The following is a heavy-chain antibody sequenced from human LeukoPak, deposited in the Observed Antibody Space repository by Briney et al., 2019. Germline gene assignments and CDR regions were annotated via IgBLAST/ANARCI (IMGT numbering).Heavy chain of an antibody. CDR1: GFTFSSYE. J-gene: IGHJ4*02. Sequence: GGSLRLSCAASGFTFSSYEMNWVRQAPGKGLEWVSYISSSGSTIYYADSVKGRFTISRDNAKNSLYLQMNSLRAEDTAVYYCARDPPLYGGFDYWGQGTLVTVSS. CDR3: ARDPPLYGGFDY. V-gene: IGHV3-48*03. D-gene: IGHD4/OR15-4a*01. CDR2: ISSSGSTI.